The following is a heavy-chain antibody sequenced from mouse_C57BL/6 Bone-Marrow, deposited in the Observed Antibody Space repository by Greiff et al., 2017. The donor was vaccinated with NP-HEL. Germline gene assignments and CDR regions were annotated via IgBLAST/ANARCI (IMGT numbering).Heavy chain of an antibody. Sequence: VQLQQSGPGLVQPSQSLSITCTVSGFSLTSYGVHWVRQSPGKGLEWLGVIWRGGSTDYNAAFMSRLSITKDNSKRQVFFKMNSLQADDTAIYYCAKNYYGSSYAMDYWGQGTSVTVSS. V-gene: IGHV2-5*01. CDR2: IWRGGST. J-gene: IGHJ4*01. CDR1: GFSLTSYG. D-gene: IGHD1-1*01. CDR3: AKNYYGSSYAMDY.